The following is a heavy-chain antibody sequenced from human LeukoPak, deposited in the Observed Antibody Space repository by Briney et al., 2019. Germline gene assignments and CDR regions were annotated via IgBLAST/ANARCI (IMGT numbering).Heavy chain of an antibody. D-gene: IGHD5-18*01. CDR2: ISYDGSNK. J-gene: IGHJ4*02. CDR1: GFTVSSNY. CDR3: AKEGRDPGYSYGYSVLYFDY. Sequence: GGSLRLSCAASGFTVSSNYMSWVRQAPGKGLKWVAVISYDGSNKYYADSVKGRFTISRDNSKNTLYLQMNSLRAEDTAVYYCAKEGRDPGYSYGYSVLYFDYWGQGTLVTVSS. V-gene: IGHV3-30*18.